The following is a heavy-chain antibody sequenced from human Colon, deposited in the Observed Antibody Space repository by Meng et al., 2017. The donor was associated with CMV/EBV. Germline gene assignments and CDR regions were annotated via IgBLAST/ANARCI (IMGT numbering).Heavy chain of an antibody. CDR3: AQNKRDAYNAYYFDY. D-gene: IGHD5-24*01. Sequence: SGYTLSSNGFTWLRPGPGPGLEWVGWISGYNGNTHNAQKVQGRVTMTIDISASTAYMELGSLRSDDTAIYYCAQNKRDAYNAYYFDYWGQGTLVTVSS. V-gene: IGHV1-18*01. CDR1: GYTLSSNG. CDR2: ISGYNGNT. J-gene: IGHJ4*02.